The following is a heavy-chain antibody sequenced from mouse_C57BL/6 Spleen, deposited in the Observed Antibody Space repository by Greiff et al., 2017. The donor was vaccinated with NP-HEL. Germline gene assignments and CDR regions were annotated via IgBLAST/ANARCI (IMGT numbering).Heavy chain of an antibody. CDR2: IYPRSGNT. Sequence: VKLQESGAELARPGASVKLSCKASGYTFTSYGISWVKQRTGQGLEWIGEIYPRSGNTYYNEKFKGKATLTADKSSSTAYMELRSLTSEDSAVYCCARPSAGTWYVDYWGQGTTLTVSS. D-gene: IGHD4-1*01. V-gene: IGHV1-81*01. CDR3: ARPSAGTWYVDY. CDR1: GYTFTSYG. J-gene: IGHJ2*01.